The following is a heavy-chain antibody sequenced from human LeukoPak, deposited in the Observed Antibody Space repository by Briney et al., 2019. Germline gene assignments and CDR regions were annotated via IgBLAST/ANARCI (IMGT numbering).Heavy chain of an antibody. Sequence: GGSLRLSCAASGFTFSDYAMHWVRQAPGKGLEYVSAISTDGGGTFYVNSVKGRFTISRDNSKNTLYLQMGSLRAEDMAVYYCARYGSGSYYHYWGQGTLVTVSS. J-gene: IGHJ4*02. CDR2: ISTDGGGT. CDR3: ARYGSGSYYHY. CDR1: GFTFSDYA. D-gene: IGHD3-10*01. V-gene: IGHV3-64*01.